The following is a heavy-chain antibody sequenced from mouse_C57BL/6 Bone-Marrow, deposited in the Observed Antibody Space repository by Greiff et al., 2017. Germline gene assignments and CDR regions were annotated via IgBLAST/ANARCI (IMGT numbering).Heavy chain of an antibody. V-gene: IGHV1-76*01. Sequence: VQLQQSGAELVRPGASVKLSCKASGYTFTDYYINWVKQRPGQGLEWIARIYPGSGNTYYNEKFKGKATLTEETSSSTAYMQLSSLTSEDSAVYFCARARRLLDYWGQGTTLTVSS. CDR3: ARARRLLDY. CDR2: IYPGSGNT. D-gene: IGHD2-4*01. CDR1: GYTFTDYY. J-gene: IGHJ2*01.